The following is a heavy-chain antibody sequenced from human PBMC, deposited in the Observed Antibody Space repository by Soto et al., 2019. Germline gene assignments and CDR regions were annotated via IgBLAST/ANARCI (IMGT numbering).Heavy chain of an antibody. CDR2: IDHSGST. CDR3: ARAPDKYYFDS. V-gene: IGHV4-34*01. J-gene: IGHJ4*02. CDR1: GGSFNGYY. Sequence: TLSLTCAVYGGSFNGYYWTWIRQPPGKGPEWIGDIDHSGSTNYNPSLKSRVTISVDTSKNQFSLKVRSVTAADMAVFYCARAPDKYYFDSWGQGTQVTVSS.